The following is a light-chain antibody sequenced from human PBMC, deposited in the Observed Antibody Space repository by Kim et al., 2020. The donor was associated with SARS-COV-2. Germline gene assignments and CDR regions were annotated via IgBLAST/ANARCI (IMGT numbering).Light chain of an antibody. CDR1: QSLNTG. CDR2: EAY. CDR3: QKPDGE. V-gene: IGKV1-5*01. Sequence: ALSASVGDRVTITGRASQSLNTGLAWYQQKAGKAPKLLISEAYSLQTGVPSRFSGSGSGTELTLTISSLKPDDSATYYCQKPDGEFGGGTKVDIK. J-gene: IGKJ4*01.